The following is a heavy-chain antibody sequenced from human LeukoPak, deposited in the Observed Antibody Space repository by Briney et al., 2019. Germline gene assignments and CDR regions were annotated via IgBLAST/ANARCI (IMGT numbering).Heavy chain of an antibody. D-gene: IGHD3-10*01. CDR2: ISHDGSNK. Sequence: PGGSLRLSCATSGFRFSNAWMNWVRQAPGKGLEWVAVISHDGSNKYYADSVKGRFTISRDNSKNTLYLQMNSLRAEDTAVYYCARAAHYYGSGSFFDYWGQGTLVTVSS. V-gene: IGHV3-30-3*01. J-gene: IGHJ4*02. CDR1: GFRFSNAW. CDR3: ARAAHYYGSGSFFDY.